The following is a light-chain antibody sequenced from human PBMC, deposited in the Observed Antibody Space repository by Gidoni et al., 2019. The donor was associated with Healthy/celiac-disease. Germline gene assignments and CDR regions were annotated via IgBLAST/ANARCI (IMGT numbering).Light chain of an antibody. V-gene: IGKV1-33*01. J-gene: IGKJ1*01. CDR2: DAS. CDR1: QDISNY. CDR3: QQYDNLPSWT. Sequence: DIQMTQSPSSLSASVGDRVTITCQASQDISNYLNWYQQKPGKAPKRLIYDASNLETGVPSRFSGSGSGTDFTFTISSLQPEDIATYYCQQYDNLPSWTFXXXTKVEIK.